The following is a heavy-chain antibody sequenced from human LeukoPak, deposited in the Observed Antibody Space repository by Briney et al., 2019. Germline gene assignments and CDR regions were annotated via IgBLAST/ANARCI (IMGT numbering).Heavy chain of an antibody. CDR3: ARDKEYSFDS. CDR2: INGDGTTT. V-gene: IGHV3-74*01. J-gene: IGHJ4*02. D-gene: IGHD5-18*01. Sequence: GGSLRLSCAASGFTFSPYLMHWVRQAPGKGLVWVSRINGDGTTTTYADSVKGRFTISRDNAKNTLDLQMNSLRAEDTAVYYCARDKEYSFDSWGQGTLVTVSS. CDR1: GFTFSPYL.